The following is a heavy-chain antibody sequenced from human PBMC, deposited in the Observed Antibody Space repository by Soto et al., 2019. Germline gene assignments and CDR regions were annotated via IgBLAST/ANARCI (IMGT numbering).Heavy chain of an antibody. CDR2: INHSGST. J-gene: IGHJ6*02. CDR3: ARGRGYYDTIREDGMDV. V-gene: IGHV4-34*01. CDR1: GGSFSGYY. D-gene: IGHD3-22*01. Sequence: QVQLQQWGAGLLKPSETLSLTCAVYGGSFSGYYWSWIRQPPGKGLEWLGEINHSGSTNYNPSLKSRVTISVDTSKSQFSVKLSSVTAADTAVYYCARGRGYYDTIREDGMDVCGQGTTVTVSS.